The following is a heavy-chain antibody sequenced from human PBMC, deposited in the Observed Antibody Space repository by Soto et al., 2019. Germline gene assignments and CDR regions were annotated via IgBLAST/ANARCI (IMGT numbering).Heavy chain of an antibody. J-gene: IGHJ3*02. CDR3: ARDCSGGSCYIDAFDI. V-gene: IGHV4-4*02. CDR2: IYHSGST. D-gene: IGHD2-15*01. CDR1: GGSISSSNW. Sequence: QVQLQESGPGLVKSSGTLSLTCSVSGGSISSSNWWTWVRQPPGKGLEWIGEIYHSGSTNYNPSLKSRVTISVDTSNNQFSLRLTPVTAADTAVYYCARDCSGGSCYIDAFDIWGQGTLVTVSS.